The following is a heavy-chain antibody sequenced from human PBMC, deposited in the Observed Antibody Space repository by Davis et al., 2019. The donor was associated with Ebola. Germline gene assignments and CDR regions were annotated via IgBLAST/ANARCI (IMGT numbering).Heavy chain of an antibody. CDR3: AGTIFGVVSNFDH. J-gene: IGHJ4*02. CDR1: GFTFSSYS. CDR2: ISSSSSTI. V-gene: IGHV3-48*02. Sequence: GESLKISCAASGFTFSSYSMSWVRQAPEKGLEWVPYISSSSSTIYYADSVKGRFTISRDNAKNSLYLQMNSLRDEDTAVYHCAGTIFGVVSNFDHWGQGTLVTVSS. D-gene: IGHD3-3*01.